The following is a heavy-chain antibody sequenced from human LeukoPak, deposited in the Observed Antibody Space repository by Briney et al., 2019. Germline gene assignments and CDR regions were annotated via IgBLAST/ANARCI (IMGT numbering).Heavy chain of an antibody. J-gene: IGHJ5*02. CDR3: AKDPNHDP. V-gene: IGHV3-30*04. Sequence: GGSLRLSCAASGFTFSSYVMHWVRQAPGKGLEWVAIISYDGSNEYYADSVKGRFTISRDNSKNTLYLQMNSLRAEDTAVYYCAKDPNHDPWGQGTLVTVSS. CDR2: ISYDGSNE. CDR1: GFTFSSYV.